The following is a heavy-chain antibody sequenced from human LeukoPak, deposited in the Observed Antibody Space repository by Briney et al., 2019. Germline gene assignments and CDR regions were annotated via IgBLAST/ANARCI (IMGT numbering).Heavy chain of an antibody. CDR2: TYYRSKWYN. CDR1: GDSVFSNSS. J-gene: IGHJ3*02. CDR3: ARGGQGDGYSADEAFDI. D-gene: IGHD5-18*01. V-gene: IGHV6-1*01. Sequence: SQTLSLTCAISGDSVFSNSSWNWIRQSPSRGLEWLGRTYYRSKWYNDYVVSVKSRININPDTSKNQFCLQLSSVPPEDTAVYYCARGGQGDGYSADEAFDIWGQGTMVTVS.